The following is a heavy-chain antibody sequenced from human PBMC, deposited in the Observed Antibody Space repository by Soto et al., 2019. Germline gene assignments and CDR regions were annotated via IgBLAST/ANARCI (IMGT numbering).Heavy chain of an antibody. Sequence: GGSLRLSCAASGFTVSSNYMSWVRQAPGKGLEWVSVIYSGGSTYYADSVKGRFTISRDNSKNTLYLQMNSLRAEDTAVYYCARSRDGYNRQFDYWGQGTLVTVSS. J-gene: IGHJ4*02. D-gene: IGHD5-12*01. CDR2: IYSGGST. CDR3: ARSRDGYNRQFDY. CDR1: GFTVSSNY. V-gene: IGHV3-53*01.